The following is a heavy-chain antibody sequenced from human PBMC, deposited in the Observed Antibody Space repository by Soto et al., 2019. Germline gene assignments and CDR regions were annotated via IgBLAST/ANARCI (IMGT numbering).Heavy chain of an antibody. D-gene: IGHD6-6*01. CDR3: EKPAGRVAARPDYYFDY. Sequence: GGSLRLSCAASGFTFSSYAMSWVRQAPGKGLEWVSAISGSGGSTYYADSLKGLFTISRDNSKKTLKLQMNSLRAEDTAEYDCEKPAGRVAARPDYYFDYWGQVTMVTVSA. CDR2: ISGSGGST. V-gene: IGHV3-23*01. J-gene: IGHJ4*02. CDR1: GFTFSSYA.